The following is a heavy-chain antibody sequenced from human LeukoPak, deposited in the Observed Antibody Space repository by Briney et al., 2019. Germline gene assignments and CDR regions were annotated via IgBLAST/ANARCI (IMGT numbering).Heavy chain of an antibody. J-gene: IGHJ6*03. D-gene: IGHD3-22*01. CDR1: EFPFSSYT. CDR3: ARGRSSYYYDSSVHRGYYYMDV. Sequence: GGSLRLSCAASEFPFSSYTMNWVRQAPGKGLEWVSSISTSTSYIYYADSVKGRFTISRDNAKNSLYLQMNSLRADDTAVYYCARGRSSYYYDSSVHRGYYYMDVWGKGTTVTVSS. CDR2: ISTSTSYI. V-gene: IGHV3-21*01.